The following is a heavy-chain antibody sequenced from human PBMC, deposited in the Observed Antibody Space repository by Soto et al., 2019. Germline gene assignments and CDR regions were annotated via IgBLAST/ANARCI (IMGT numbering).Heavy chain of an antibody. CDR2: IFYSGCT. CDR3: SRLYCSGGSCYYCWMDV. V-gene: IGHV4-31*03. D-gene: IGHD2-15*01. J-gene: IGHJ6*02. Sequence: PSETLSLTCTVSGGSITSGGYYWSWIRQHPGKGLEWIGDIFYSGCTYYNPSLKSRVTISVDTSKNQFSLKLSSVTAADTAVYYCSRLYCSGGSCYYCWMDVWGQGTTVTVSS. CDR1: GGSITSGGYY.